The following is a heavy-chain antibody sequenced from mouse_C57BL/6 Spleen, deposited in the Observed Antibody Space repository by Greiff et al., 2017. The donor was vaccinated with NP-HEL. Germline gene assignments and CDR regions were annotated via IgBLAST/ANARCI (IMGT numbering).Heavy chain of an antibody. CDR1: GYTFTSYW. Sequence: QVQLQQPGAELVRPGSSVKLSCKASGYTFTSYWMHWVKQRPIQGLEWIGNIDPSDSETHYNQKFKDKATLTVDKSSSTAYMQLSRLTSEDSAGYYCARGWFAYWGQGTLVTVSA. J-gene: IGHJ3*01. CDR3: ARGWFAY. V-gene: IGHV1-52*01. CDR2: IDPSDSET.